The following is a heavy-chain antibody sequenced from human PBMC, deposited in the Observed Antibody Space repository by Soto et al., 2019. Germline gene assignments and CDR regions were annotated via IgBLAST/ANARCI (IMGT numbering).Heavy chain of an antibody. CDR3: ARESAVSSVAGPIDY. CDR2: IYFTGND. V-gene: IGHV4-31*02. J-gene: IGHJ4*02. D-gene: IGHD6-19*01. Sequence: SETLSLTCNVSGVPINSGAYYWAWIRQHPGKGLEWIGYIYFTGNDYYNPSLKSRVSISIDTSKNHFSLHVASVTAADTAVYYCARESAVSSVAGPIDYWGQGTLVTVSS. CDR1: GVPINSGAYY.